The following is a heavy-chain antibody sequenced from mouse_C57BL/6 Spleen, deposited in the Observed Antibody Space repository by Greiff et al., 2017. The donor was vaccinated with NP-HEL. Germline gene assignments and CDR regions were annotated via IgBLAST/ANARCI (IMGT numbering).Heavy chain of an antibody. J-gene: IGHJ4*01. V-gene: IGHV1-81*01. Sequence: QVQLQQSGAELARPGASVKLSCKASGYTFTSYGISWVKQRTGQGLEWIGEIYPRSGNTYYNEKFKGKATLTADKSSSTAYMELRSLTSEDSAVYVCAREGIYYGNYDAMDYWGQGTSVTVSS. CDR2: IYPRSGNT. CDR1: GYTFTSYG. CDR3: AREGIYYGNYDAMDY. D-gene: IGHD2-1*01.